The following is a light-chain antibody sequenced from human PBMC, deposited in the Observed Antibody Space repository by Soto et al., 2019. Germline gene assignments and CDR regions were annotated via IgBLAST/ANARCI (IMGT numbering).Light chain of an antibody. CDR3: QQYESTPPT. J-gene: IGKJ2*01. CDR2: WAS. CDR1: LSVLYSSNNKNY. Sequence: DIVMTQSPDYLAVSLGEGATINCKSSLSVLYSSNNKNYLAWYQQRPGQPPKLLIYWASTRESGVPDRFSGSGSGTDFTLSITSLQAEDVAVYYCQQYESTPPTFGQGTKVDIK. V-gene: IGKV4-1*01.